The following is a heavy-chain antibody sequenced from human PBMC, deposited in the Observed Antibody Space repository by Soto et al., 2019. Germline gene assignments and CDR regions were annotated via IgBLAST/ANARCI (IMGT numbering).Heavy chain of an antibody. CDR2: IYYNGNT. D-gene: IGHD7-27*01. J-gene: IGHJ4*02. CDR3: TRANWYSEY. Sequence: QVQLQESGPGLVKASETLSLTCSVSGGSISNHYWSWIQQPPGKGLEWIGYIYYNGNTNYNPSLKSRVTMSVDTSRNQISLKLTTVTAADTAVYYCTRANWYSEYWGQGTLVTVSS. CDR1: GGSISNHY. V-gene: IGHV4-59*11.